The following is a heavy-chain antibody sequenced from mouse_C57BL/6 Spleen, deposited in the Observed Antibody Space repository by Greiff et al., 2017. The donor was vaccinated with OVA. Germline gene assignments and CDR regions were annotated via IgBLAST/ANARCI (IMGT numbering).Heavy chain of an antibody. J-gene: IGHJ2*01. CDR1: GYTFTSYW. D-gene: IGHD3-2*02. CDR3: ARGGAAQATGG. CDR2: IDPSDSYT. Sequence: QVQLQQPGAELVRPGTSVKLSCKASGYTFTSYWMHWVKQRPGQGLEWIGVIDPSDSYTNYNQKFKGKATLTVDTSSSTAYMQLSSLTSEDSAVYYCARGGAAQATGGWGKGTTLTVA. V-gene: IGHV1-59*01.